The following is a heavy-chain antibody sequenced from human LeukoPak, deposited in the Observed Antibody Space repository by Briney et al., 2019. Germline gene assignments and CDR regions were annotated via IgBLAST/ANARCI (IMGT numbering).Heavy chain of an antibody. Sequence: PSVTLSLTCAGYGGSFSGYYWSWIRQPPGKGLEWIGEINHSGSTNYNPSLKSRVTISVDTSKNQFSLKLSSVTAADTAVYYCAGSDLGYCSGGSCYTPWFDPWGQGTLVTVSS. CDR1: GGSFSGYY. CDR2: INHSGST. CDR3: AGSDLGYCSGGSCYTPWFDP. V-gene: IGHV4-34*01. D-gene: IGHD2-15*01. J-gene: IGHJ5*02.